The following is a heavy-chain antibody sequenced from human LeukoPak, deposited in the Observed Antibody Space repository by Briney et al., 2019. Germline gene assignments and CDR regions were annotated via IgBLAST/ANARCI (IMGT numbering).Heavy chain of an antibody. CDR2: ISGGGGST. CDR3: AKSYDISRFYPY. D-gene: IGHD3-22*01. J-gene: IGHJ4*02. CDR1: GFTFTSYS. Sequence: GGSLRLSCAASGFTFTSYSMNWVRQAPGKGLEWVSTISGGGGSTYYADSVKGRFTISRDNSKNTLYLQVNSLRAEDTAVYYCAKSYDISRFYPYWGQGTLVTVSS. V-gene: IGHV3-23*01.